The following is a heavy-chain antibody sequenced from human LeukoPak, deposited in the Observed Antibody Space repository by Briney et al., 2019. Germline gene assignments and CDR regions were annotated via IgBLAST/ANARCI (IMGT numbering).Heavy chain of an antibody. CDR3: AKGSGYKAQYYYYYMDV. CDR1: GFTFSSYS. J-gene: IGHJ6*03. CDR2: ISSSSSYI. Sequence: SGGSLRLSCAASGFTFSSYSMNWVRQAPGKGLEWVSSISSSSSYIYYADSVKGRFTISRDNAKNSLYLQMNSLRAEDTAVYYCAKGSGYKAQYYYYYMDVWGKGTTVTISS. D-gene: IGHD5-12*01. V-gene: IGHV3-21*01.